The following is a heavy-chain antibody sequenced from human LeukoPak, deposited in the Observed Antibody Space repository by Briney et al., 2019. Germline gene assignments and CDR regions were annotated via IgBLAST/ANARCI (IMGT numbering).Heavy chain of an antibody. CDR2: IKNDGSGI. J-gene: IGHJ4*02. CDR1: GFNFVITW. D-gene: IGHD2-21*01. V-gene: IGHV3-74*01. CDR3: ARERGVSHPFDY. Sequence: PGGSLRLSCAASGFNFVITWMHWVRQAPGKGLVWVARIKNDGSGIIYADSVEGRFTISRDNARNTLYLQMNSRRAEDTAVYYCARERGVSHPFDYWGQGTLVTVSS.